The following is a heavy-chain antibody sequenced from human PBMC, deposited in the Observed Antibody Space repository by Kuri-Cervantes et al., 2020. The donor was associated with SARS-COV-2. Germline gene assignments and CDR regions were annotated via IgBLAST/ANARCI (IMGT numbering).Heavy chain of an antibody. CDR2: ISHDGKNK. D-gene: IGHD2-21*01. Sequence: SLNISCAASGFNFSRTDMHWVRQAPGKVMEWVAVISHDGKNKKCIASGKGRFTISRDNSQNTLYLHMKSLRSEDTAMYYCAKARVGVQDFWGQGTLVTVSS. CDR3: AKARVGVQDF. J-gene: IGHJ4*02. V-gene: IGHV3-30*18. CDR1: GFNFSRTD.